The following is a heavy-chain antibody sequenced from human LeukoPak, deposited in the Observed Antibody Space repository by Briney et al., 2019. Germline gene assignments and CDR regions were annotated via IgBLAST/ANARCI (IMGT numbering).Heavy chain of an antibody. D-gene: IGHD3-22*01. Sequence: GGSLRLSCVASGFTVSSYYVSWVRQAPGKGLEWVSFVSSTSRFISYADSVKGRFTISRDNAKNSLYLQMTSLRAEDTAVYYCARDLRGYPYWGQGTLVTVSS. CDR1: GFTVSSYY. V-gene: IGHV3-21*01. CDR2: VSSTSRFI. CDR3: ARDLRGYPY. J-gene: IGHJ1*01.